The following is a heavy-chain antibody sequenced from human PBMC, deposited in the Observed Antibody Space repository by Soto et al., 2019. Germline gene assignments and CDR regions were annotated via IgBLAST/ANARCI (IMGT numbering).Heavy chain of an antibody. CDR2: IIPILGIA. Sequence: QVQLVQSGAEVKKPGSSVKVSCKASGGTFSSYTISWVRQAPGQGLEWMGRIIPILGIANYAQKFQGRVTITSDKSTSTAYMELSSLRSEDTAVYYCARDLPSTVTTPVSFDSWGQGTLVTVSS. CDR1: GGTFSSYT. CDR3: ARDLPSTVTTPVSFDS. J-gene: IGHJ4*02. D-gene: IGHD4-17*01. V-gene: IGHV1-69*08.